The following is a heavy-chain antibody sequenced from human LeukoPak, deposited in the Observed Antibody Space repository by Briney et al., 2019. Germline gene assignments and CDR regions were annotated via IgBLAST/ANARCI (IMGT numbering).Heavy chain of an antibody. Sequence: GGSLRLSCAASGFTFRNYGMVWVRQAPGKGLEWVASIWYDGSNKYYADSVKGRFIISRDNPKNSLYLQMNSLRAEDTAVYYCARDRSYYYDSSGYYRGGSYYFDYWGQGTLVTVSS. D-gene: IGHD3-22*01. CDR1: GFTFRNYG. CDR2: IWYDGSNK. CDR3: ARDRSYYYDSSGYYRGGSYYFDY. J-gene: IGHJ4*02. V-gene: IGHV3-33*01.